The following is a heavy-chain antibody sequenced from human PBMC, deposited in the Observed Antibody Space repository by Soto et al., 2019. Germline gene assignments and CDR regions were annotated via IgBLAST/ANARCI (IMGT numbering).Heavy chain of an antibody. D-gene: IGHD4-4*01. CDR3: AKEEATVNPWYFDL. J-gene: IGHJ2*01. CDR1: GFTFSGSA. CDR2: IRSKANSYAT. Sequence: SLRLSCAASGFTFSGSAMHWVRQASGKGLEWVGRIRSKANSYATAYAASVKGRFTISRDDSKNTLYLQMNSLRAEDTAVYYCAKEEATVNPWYFDLWGRGTLVTVSS. V-gene: IGHV3-73*01.